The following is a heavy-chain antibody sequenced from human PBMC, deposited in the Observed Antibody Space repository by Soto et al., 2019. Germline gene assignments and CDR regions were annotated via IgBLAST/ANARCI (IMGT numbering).Heavy chain of an antibody. CDR3: ARRGALTTDYYYYGMDV. V-gene: IGHV5-51*01. CDR1: GYTFTSYW. Sequence: PGESLKISCEGSGYTFTSYWIAWVRQMPGKGLEWMGIIYPGDSDTRYSPSFQGQVTISADKSIRTAYLQWSSLKASDTAMYYCARRGALTTDYYYYGMDVWGQGTTVTVSS. D-gene: IGHD4-4*01. CDR2: IYPGDSDT. J-gene: IGHJ6*02.